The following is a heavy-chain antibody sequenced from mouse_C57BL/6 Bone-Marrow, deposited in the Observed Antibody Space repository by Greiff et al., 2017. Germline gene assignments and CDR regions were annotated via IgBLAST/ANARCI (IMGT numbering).Heavy chain of an antibody. D-gene: IGHD2-4*01. CDR2: INPGSGYT. CDR3: ARLYDYPGYYALDY. J-gene: IGHJ4*01. Sequence: QVQLKESGAELAKPGASVTLSCKASGYTFTSYWMHWVKQRPGQGLEWIGYINPGSGYTNYNQKFKDKATLTADKSSSTDYMQLSSLTYEDSAVYYCARLYDYPGYYALDYWGQGTSVTVSS. CDR1: GYTFTSYW. V-gene: IGHV1-7*01.